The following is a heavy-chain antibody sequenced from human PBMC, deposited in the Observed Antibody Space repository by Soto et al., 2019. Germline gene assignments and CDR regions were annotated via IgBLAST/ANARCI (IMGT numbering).Heavy chain of an antibody. V-gene: IGHV4-34*01. J-gene: IGHJ4*02. CDR3: ARLNMVRGVIITTPDY. CDR2: IKHSGST. D-gene: IGHD3-10*01. CDR1: GGSFSGYY. Sequence: QVQLQQWGAGLLKPSETLSLTCAVYGGSFSGYYWSWIRQPPGKGLEWSGEIKHSGSTNYNPSLKSRVTISVDTSKNQLALKLSSVTAADTAVYYCARLNMVRGVIITTPDYWGPGTLVTVSS.